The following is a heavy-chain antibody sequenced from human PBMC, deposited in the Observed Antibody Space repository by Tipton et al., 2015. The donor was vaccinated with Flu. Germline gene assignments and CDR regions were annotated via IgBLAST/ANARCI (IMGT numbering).Heavy chain of an antibody. V-gene: IGHV4-59*01. CDR3: ARAKGYCSSTSCYYYYYGMDV. D-gene: IGHD2-2*01. J-gene: IGHJ6*02. CDR2: IYYSGST. Sequence: TLSLTCTVSGGSISSYYWSWIRQPPGKGLEWIGYIYYSGSTNYNPSLKSRVTISVDTSKNQFSLKLSSVTAADTAVYYCARAKGYCSSTSCYYYYYGMDVWGQGTTVTVSS. CDR1: GGSISSYY.